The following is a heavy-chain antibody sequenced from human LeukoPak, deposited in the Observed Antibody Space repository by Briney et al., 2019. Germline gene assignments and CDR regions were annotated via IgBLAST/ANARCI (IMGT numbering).Heavy chain of an antibody. V-gene: IGHV3-7*01. CDR2: IKQDGSEK. CDR3: ARDFHRRYYDSSGYNAFDI. Sequence: GGSLRLSCAASGFTFSSYWMSWVRQAPGKGLEWVANIKQDGSEKYYVDSVKGRFTISRDNAKNSLYLQMNSLRAEDTAVYYCARDFHRRYYDSSGYNAFDIWGQGTMVTVSS. J-gene: IGHJ3*02. D-gene: IGHD3-22*01. CDR1: GFTFSSYW.